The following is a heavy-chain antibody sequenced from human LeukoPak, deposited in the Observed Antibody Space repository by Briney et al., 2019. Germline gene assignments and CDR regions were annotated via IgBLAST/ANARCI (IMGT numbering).Heavy chain of an antibody. J-gene: IGHJ6*03. Sequence: SETLSLTCTVSGGSVSSGSHYWSWIRQPAGKGLEWIGRIYTSGSTNYNPSLKSRVTISLDTSKNQFSLKLSSVTAADTAVYYCTRGSIAYYYMDVWGKGTTVTISS. CDR1: GGSVSSGSHY. CDR3: TRGSIAYYYMDV. D-gene: IGHD3-22*01. CDR2: IYTSGST. V-gene: IGHV4-61*10.